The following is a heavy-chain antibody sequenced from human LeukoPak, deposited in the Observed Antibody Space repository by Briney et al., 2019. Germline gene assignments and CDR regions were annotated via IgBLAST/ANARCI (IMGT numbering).Heavy chain of an antibody. CDR1: GFTLSSYW. CDR3: ARGYSSGLHFDY. J-gene: IGHJ4*02. Sequence: PGGSLRLSCAASGFTLSSYWMHWVRQVPGKGLVWVSRIKNDGSDTRYADSVKGRFTISRDNAKNTLYLQMNSLRAEDTAVYYCARGYSSGLHFDYWGQGSLVSVSS. D-gene: IGHD6-19*01. V-gene: IGHV3-74*01. CDR2: IKNDGSDT.